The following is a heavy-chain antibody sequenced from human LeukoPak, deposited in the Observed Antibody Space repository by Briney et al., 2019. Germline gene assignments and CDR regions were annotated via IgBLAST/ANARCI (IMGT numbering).Heavy chain of an antibody. CDR1: GGSISSGGYY. V-gene: IGHV4-31*03. J-gene: IGHJ3*02. Sequence: SQTLSLTCTVSGGSISSGGYYWSWIRQHPGEGLEWIGYIYYSGSTYYNPSLKSRVTISVDTSKNQFSLKLSSVTAADTAVYYCARGGPTDAFDIWGQGTMVTVSS. CDR2: IYYSGST. CDR3: ARGGPTDAFDI.